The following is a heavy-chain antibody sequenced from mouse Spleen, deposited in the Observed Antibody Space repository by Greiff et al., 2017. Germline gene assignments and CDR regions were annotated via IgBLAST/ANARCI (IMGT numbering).Heavy chain of an antibody. CDR1: GYTFTSYG. CDR3: ASRENTATQFDY. J-gene: IGHJ3*01. D-gene: IGHD1-2*01. Sequence: QVQLQQPGAELVMPGASVKLSCKASGYTFTSYGMHWVKQRPGQGLEWIGEIDPYDSYTNYNQKFKGKATLTVDKSSSTAYMQLSSLTSEDSAVYYCASRENTATQFDYWGQGTLVTVSA. CDR2: IDPYDSYT. V-gene: IGHV1-69*01.